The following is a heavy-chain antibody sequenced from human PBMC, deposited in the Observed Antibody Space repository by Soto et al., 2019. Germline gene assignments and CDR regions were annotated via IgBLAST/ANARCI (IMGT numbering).Heavy chain of an antibody. Sequence: QVHLVQSGAEVKKPGASVKVSCKASGYTFTSYGITWVRQAPGKGLEWMGWISAHNGNKDYAQKLQGGGIVTRDTATSTAYMELRSLISDDTAVYYCARGRYGDYWGQGALVTVSS. J-gene: IGHJ4*02. D-gene: IGHD1-1*01. CDR2: ISAHNGNK. CDR1: GYTFTSYG. CDR3: ARGRYGDY. V-gene: IGHV1-18*01.